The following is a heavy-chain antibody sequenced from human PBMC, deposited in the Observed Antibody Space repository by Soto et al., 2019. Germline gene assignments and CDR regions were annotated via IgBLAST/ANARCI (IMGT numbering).Heavy chain of an antibody. CDR1: GGTFSSYA. CDR2: MNPNSGNT. J-gene: IGHJ4*02. V-gene: IGHV1-8*02. D-gene: IGHD3-10*01. Sequence: QVQLVQSGAEVKKPGSSVKVSCKASGGTFSSYAISWVRQAPGQGLEWMGWMNPNSGNTGYAQKFQGRVTMTRNTSISTAYMELSSLRSEDTAVYYCARGRFTMVRGVINGVPDYWGQGTLVTVSS. CDR3: ARGRFTMVRGVINGVPDY.